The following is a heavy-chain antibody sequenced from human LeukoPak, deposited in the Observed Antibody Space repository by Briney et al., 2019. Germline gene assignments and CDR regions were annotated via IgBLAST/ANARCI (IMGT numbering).Heavy chain of an antibody. V-gene: IGHV2-5*01. CDR3: AHNGLYH. D-gene: IGHD2-2*03. CDR1: GFSLSTSGVD. Sequence: SGPTLVKPTQTLTLTCTFSGFSLSTSGVDVAWMRQSPGQAPEWLAVTYWNDDQRYSPSLKSRLTITKDTSKNQVVLTMTNMDPADTATYHCAHNGLYHWGQGTLVTVSS. J-gene: IGHJ5*02. CDR2: TYWNDDQ.